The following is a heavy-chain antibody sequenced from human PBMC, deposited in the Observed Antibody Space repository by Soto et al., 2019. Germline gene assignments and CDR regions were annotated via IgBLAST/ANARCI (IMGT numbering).Heavy chain of an antibody. V-gene: IGHV4-34*01. Sequence: SETLSLTCAVYGGSFSGYYWSWIRQPPGKGLEWIGEINHSGSTNYNPSLKSRVTISVDTSKNQFSLKLNSVTAADTAVYYCALPWFGDAYYYGMDVWGQGTTVTVSS. J-gene: IGHJ6*02. CDR2: INHSGST. D-gene: IGHD3-10*01. CDR3: ALPWFGDAYYYGMDV. CDR1: GGSFSGYY.